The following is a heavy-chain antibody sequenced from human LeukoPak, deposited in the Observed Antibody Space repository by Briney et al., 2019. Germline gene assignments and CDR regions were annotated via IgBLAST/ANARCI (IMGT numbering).Heavy chain of an antibody. Sequence: GGSLRLSCAASGFTVSSNSMSWVRQAPGKGLVWVSVIYTGGTTYYADSVKGRFTISRDNSKNTLYLQMNSLRAEDTAVYYCARDVVAPGGVYFDYWGQGTLVTVSS. D-gene: IGHD2-2*01. CDR3: ARDVVAPGGVYFDY. CDR2: IYTGGTT. CDR1: GFTVSSNS. V-gene: IGHV3-66*01. J-gene: IGHJ4*02.